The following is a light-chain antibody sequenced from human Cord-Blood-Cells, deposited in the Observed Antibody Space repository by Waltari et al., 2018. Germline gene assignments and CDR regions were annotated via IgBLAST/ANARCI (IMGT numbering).Light chain of an antibody. Sequence: DIVMTQSPLSLPVTPEEPASISCRSSQSLLHSNGYNYLDWYLQKPGQSPQLLIYLGSNRASGVPDRFSGSGSGTDFTLKISRVEAEDVGVYYCMQALQTQYTFGQGTKLEIK. V-gene: IGKV2-28*01. J-gene: IGKJ2*01. CDR2: LGS. CDR1: QSLLHSNGYNY. CDR3: MQALQTQYT.